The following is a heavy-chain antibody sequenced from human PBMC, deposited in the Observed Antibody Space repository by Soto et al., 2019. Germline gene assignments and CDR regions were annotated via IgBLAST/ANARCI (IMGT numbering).Heavy chain of an antibody. CDR1: GDSISSPDYY. V-gene: IGHV4-30-4*01. CDR3: ARVTFTPNWFDS. CDR2: VYYRGSI. J-gene: IGHJ5*01. D-gene: IGHD3-16*01. Sequence: TLSLTCTVSGDSISSPDYYWSWFRQAPGKGLELIGYVYYRGSIYYTPSFESRVSISIDTSKNQFSLRLTSVTAADSAVYFCARVTFTPNWFDSWGQGILVTVSS.